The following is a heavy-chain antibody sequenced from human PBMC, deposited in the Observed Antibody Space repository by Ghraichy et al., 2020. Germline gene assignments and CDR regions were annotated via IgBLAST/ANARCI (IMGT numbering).Heavy chain of an antibody. CDR1: GFTFDDYT. J-gene: IGHJ6*02. D-gene: IGHD2-2*02. Sequence: GGSLRLSCAASGFTFDDYTMHWVRQAPGKGLEWVSLISRDGGSTYYADSVKGRFTISRDNSKNSLYLQMNSLRTEDTALYYCAKDGCPGDFATSCYTHYYYGMDVWGQGTTVTVSS. V-gene: IGHV3-43*01. CDR2: ISRDGGST. CDR3: AKDGCPGDFATSCYTHYYYGMDV.